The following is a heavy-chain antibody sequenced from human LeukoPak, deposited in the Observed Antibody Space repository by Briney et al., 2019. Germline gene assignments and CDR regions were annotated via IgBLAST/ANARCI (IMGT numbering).Heavy chain of an antibody. CDR3: ATATYYYDSSGYYPIEYFQH. V-gene: IGHV1-24*01. CDR1: GYTLTELS. D-gene: IGHD3-22*01. Sequence: GASVKVSCKVSGYTLTELSMHWVRQAPGKGLEWMGGFDPEDGETIYAQKFQGRVTMIEDTSTDTAYMELSSLRSEDTAVYYCATATYYYDSSGYYPIEYFQHWGQGTLVTVSS. J-gene: IGHJ1*01. CDR2: FDPEDGET.